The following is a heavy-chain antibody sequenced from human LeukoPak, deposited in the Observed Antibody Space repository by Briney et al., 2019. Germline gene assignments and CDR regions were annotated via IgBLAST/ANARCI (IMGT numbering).Heavy chain of an antibody. D-gene: IGHD2-15*01. V-gene: IGHV3-7*01. CDR3: ARDGRHGGSVSDY. CDR1: GFTFSSYA. J-gene: IGHJ4*02. Sequence: GGSLRLSCAASGFTFSSYAMSWVRQAPGKGLEWVANIKQDGSEKYYVDSVKGRFTISRDNAKNSLYLQMNSLRAEDTAVYYCARDGRHGGSVSDYWGQGTLVTVSS. CDR2: IKQDGSEK.